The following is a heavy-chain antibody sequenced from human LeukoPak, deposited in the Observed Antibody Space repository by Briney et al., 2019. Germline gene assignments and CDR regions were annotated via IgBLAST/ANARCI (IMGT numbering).Heavy chain of an antibody. CDR3: TRGAGAFSS. V-gene: IGHV3-7*05. CDR1: GFTCSSYW. CDR2: IKEDGSEK. Sequence: GGSLRLSCAASGFTCSSYWMSWVRQAPAKGLESVANIKEDGSEKYYVDSVKGRFTISRDNAKHSLYLPMHSLRAEDTAVYYCTRGAGAFSSWGQGTLVTVSS. J-gene: IGHJ4*02. D-gene: IGHD4/OR15-4a*01.